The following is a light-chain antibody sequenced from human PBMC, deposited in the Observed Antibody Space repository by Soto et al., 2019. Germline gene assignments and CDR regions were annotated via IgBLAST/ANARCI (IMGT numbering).Light chain of an antibody. CDR1: SSNIGAGYD. Sequence: QSVLTQPPSASGAPGQRVTISWTRSSSNIGAGYDVHWYQQLPGTAPKRLIFGNSNRTSGVPDRFSGSKSGTSAALAIAGLQAEDEADYYCQSYDSSLSGYVFGTGTK. CDR2: GNS. CDR3: QSYDSSLSGYV. V-gene: IGLV1-40*01. J-gene: IGLJ1*01.